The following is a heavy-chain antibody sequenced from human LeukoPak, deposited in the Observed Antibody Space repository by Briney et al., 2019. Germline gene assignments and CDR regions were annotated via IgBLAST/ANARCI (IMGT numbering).Heavy chain of an antibody. D-gene: IGHD6-25*01. V-gene: IGHV4-4*02. Sequence: SETLSLTCGVSGGTVSSTNWWTWIRQPPGKGLEWIGEVHLDGRNNFNPSLKSRLTMSVDLSENHVSLKLTSVTAADTAVYYCAREGGFYRPLDYSGQGTLVTVSS. CDR1: GGTVSSTNW. CDR3: AREGGFYRPLDY. J-gene: IGHJ4*02. CDR2: VHLDGRN.